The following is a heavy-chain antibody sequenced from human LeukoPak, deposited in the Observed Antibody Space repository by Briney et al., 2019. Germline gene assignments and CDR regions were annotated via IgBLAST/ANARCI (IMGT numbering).Heavy chain of an antibody. Sequence: GGSLRLSCAAAGFIFSSYAMNWVRQAPGKGLEWVSSISSSTSSIYYADSVRGRFTISRDNAKNSLYLQMSSLRAEDTAVYYCARDRGPGIPADGHEFDSWGQGTLVTVSS. V-gene: IGHV3-21*04. CDR2: ISSSTSSI. CDR3: ARDRGPGIPADGHEFDS. J-gene: IGHJ4*02. CDR1: GFIFSSYA. D-gene: IGHD6-13*01.